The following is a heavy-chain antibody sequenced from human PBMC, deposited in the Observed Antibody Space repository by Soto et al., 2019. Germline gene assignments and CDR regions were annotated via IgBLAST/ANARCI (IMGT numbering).Heavy chain of an antibody. J-gene: IGHJ3*02. CDR1: GGTFSSYT. Sequence: ASVKVSCKASGGTFSSYTISWVRQAPGQGLEWMGRIIPILGIANYAQKFQGRVTITADKSTSTAYMELSSLRSEDTAVYYCAREGVPVKDAFDIWGQRTTVTVSS. CDR2: IIPILGIA. D-gene: IGHD2-2*01. V-gene: IGHV1-69*04. CDR3: AREGVPVKDAFDI.